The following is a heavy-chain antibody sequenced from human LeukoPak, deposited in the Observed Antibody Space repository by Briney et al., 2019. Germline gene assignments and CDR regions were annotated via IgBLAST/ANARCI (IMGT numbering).Heavy chain of an antibody. CDR1: GGSISSGDYY. J-gene: IGHJ4*02. CDR2: IYYGGST. V-gene: IGHV4-30-4*01. Sequence: PSETLSLTCTVSGGSISSGDYYWSWIRQPPGKGLEWIGYIYYGGSTYYNPSLKSRVTISVDTSKNQFSLKLSSVTAADTAVYYCARADILTGYYHDYWGQGTLVTVSS. CDR3: ARADILTGYYHDY. D-gene: IGHD3-9*01.